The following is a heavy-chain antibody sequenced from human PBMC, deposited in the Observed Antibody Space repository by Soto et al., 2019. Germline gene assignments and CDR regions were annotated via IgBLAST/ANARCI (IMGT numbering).Heavy chain of an antibody. CDR2: VDYTGAT. Sequence: SETLSLTCTVSGGSISTYFWNWVRQPPGKGLEWIGSVDYTGATDYNPSLRSRFTMSIDTSKNQYSLSLRFVTAADTAVYYCARVEGSYFYYYMDVWGEGTTVTVSS. V-gene: IGHV4-59*01. J-gene: IGHJ6*03. CDR3: ARVEGSYFYYYMDV. CDR1: GGSISTYF. D-gene: IGHD1-1*01.